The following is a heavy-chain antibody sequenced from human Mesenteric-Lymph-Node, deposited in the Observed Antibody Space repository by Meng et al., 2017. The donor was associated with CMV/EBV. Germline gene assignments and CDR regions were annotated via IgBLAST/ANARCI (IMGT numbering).Heavy chain of an antibody. CDR1: GFSFSHHW. CDR3: ARGYDSGHYYYHYGLDV. CDR2: IRQDGSEK. D-gene: IGHD3-3*01. V-gene: IGHV3-7*01. J-gene: IGHJ6*02. Sequence: GGSLRLSCAASGFSFSHHWMIWVRQAPGKGLEWVANIRQDGSEKYYVDSVMCRFTISRDNAKNSLYLQMNSLRAEDMAVYYCARGYDSGHYYYHYGLDVWGQGTTVTVSS.